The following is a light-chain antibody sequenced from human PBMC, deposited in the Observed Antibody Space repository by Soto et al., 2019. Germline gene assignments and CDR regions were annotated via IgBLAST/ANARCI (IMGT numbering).Light chain of an antibody. V-gene: IGKV2-30*01. Sequence: DVVMTQSPLSLPVTLGQPASISCRSSQSLVYSDGNTYLNWFQQRPGQSPRRLIYKVSNRDSGVPDRFSGSGSGTAITLKIIRVEAEDVGVYYCMQGTHWPPYTFGQGTKLEIK. J-gene: IGKJ2*01. CDR3: MQGTHWPPYT. CDR2: KVS. CDR1: QSLVYSDGNTY.